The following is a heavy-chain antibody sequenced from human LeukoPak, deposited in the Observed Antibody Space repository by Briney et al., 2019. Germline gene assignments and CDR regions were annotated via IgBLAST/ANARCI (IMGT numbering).Heavy chain of an antibody. J-gene: IGHJ4*02. Sequence: KASETLSLTCTVSGDSISSGGYYWSWIRQPAGKGLEWIGRIYTSGSTNYNPSLKSRVTMSVDTSKNQFSLKLSSVTAADTAVYYCARCPIRMGYFDYWGQGTLVTVSS. CDR2: IYTSGST. CDR3: ARCPIRMGYFDY. D-gene: IGHD2-21*01. CDR1: GDSISSGGYY. V-gene: IGHV4-61*02.